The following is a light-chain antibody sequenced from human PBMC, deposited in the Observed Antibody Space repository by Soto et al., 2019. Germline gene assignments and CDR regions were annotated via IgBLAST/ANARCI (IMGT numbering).Light chain of an antibody. V-gene: IGKV1-5*03. Sequence: DIQMTQSPSTLSASVGDRVTITCRASQSISSWLAWYQQKQGKAPKLLISKASSLQSGVPSRFSGSGSETEFTLTSSSLQPDDFAAYYCQHCSIYPWTVGQGTKVEIK. J-gene: IGKJ1*01. CDR2: KAS. CDR1: QSISSW. CDR3: QHCSIYPWT.